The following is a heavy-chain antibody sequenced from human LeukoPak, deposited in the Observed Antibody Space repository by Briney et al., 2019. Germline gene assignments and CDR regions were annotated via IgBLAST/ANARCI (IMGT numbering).Heavy chain of an antibody. CDR1: GYTFTSYG. V-gene: IGHV1-18*01. CDR2: ISAYNGNT. Sequence: ASVKVFCKASGYTFTSYGISWVRQAPGQGLEWMGWISAYNGNTNYAQKLQGRVTMTTDTSTSTAYMELRSLRSDDTAVYYCASMYGSGSYSPDWFDPWGQGTLVTVSS. J-gene: IGHJ5*02. D-gene: IGHD3-10*01. CDR3: ASMYGSGSYSPDWFDP.